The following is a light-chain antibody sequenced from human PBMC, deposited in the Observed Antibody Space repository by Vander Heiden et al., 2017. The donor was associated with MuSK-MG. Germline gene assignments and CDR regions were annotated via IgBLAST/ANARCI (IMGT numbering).Light chain of an antibody. Sequence: DIQMTQSPSTVSASVGDRVTITCRASQGISTWLAWYQQKPGKALKLLIHSASTLQSGVPSRFSGSGSETDFTLTISSLQPEDFATYYCQQANGFPRTFGGGTKVEIK. CDR2: SAS. CDR1: QGISTW. J-gene: IGKJ4*01. V-gene: IGKV1-12*01. CDR3: QQANGFPRT.